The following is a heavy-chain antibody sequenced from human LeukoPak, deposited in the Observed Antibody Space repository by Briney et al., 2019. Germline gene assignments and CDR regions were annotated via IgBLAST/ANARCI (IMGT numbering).Heavy chain of an antibody. D-gene: IGHD5-12*01. CDR1: GFTVSSNY. J-gene: IGHJ4*02. CDR3: ARSRSSYEDY. Sequence: GGSLRLSCAASGFTVSSNYMSWVRQAPGKGLEWVSVIYSGGSTYYADSVKGGFTISRDNSKNTLYLQMNSLSAEDTAVYYCARSRSSYEDYWGQGTLVTVSS. V-gene: IGHV3-66*01. CDR2: IYSGGST.